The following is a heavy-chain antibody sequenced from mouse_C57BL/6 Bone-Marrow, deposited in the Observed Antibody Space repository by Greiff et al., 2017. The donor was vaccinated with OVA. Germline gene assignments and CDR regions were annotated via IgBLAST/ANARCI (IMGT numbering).Heavy chain of an antibody. D-gene: IGHD1-1*01. J-gene: IGHJ1*03. CDR1: GYAFSSSW. CDR3: ARPSGYYYGSRAYYWYFDV. V-gene: IGHV1-82*01. CDR2: IYPGDGDT. Sequence: QVQLQQSGPELVKPGASVKISCKASGYAFSSSWMNWVKQRPGKGLEWIGRIYPGDGDTNYNGKFKGKATLTADKSSSTAYMQLSSLTSEDSAVYFCARPSGYYYGSRAYYWYFDVWGTGTTVTVSS.